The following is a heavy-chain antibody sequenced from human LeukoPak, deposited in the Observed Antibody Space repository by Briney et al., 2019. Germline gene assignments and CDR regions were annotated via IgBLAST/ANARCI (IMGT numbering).Heavy chain of an antibody. CDR2: IIPILGIA. V-gene: IGHV1-69*04. J-gene: IGHJ4*02. D-gene: IGHD3-22*01. Sequence: GASVKVSCKASVGTFSSYAISWVRQTPGQGREWMGRIIPILGIANYAQKFQGRVTMTRDTSTSTVYMELSSLRSEDTAVYYCAREFRSRITMIVVVTDPAPVDYWGQGTLVTVSS. CDR3: AREFRSRITMIVVVTDPAPVDY. CDR1: VGTFSSYA.